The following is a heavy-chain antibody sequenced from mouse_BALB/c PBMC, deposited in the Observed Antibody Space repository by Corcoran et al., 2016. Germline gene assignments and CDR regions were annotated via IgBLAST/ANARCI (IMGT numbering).Heavy chain of an antibody. CDR2: NSAYDGNT. Sequence: QVQLVQSGGEVKKPGASVRVSCKASGYTFTSYSISWVRQAPGQGLEWMGWNSAYDGNTYYAKKFQGRVTMTTDASTTTAYMELRSLTSDDTAMYYCARSLTNEWLVRFSLAHWGQGTLITVSS. D-gene: IGHD2-13*01. CDR1: GYTFTSYS. J-gene: IGHJ4*01. V-gene: IGHV1-81*01. CDR3: ARSLTNEWLVRFSLAH.